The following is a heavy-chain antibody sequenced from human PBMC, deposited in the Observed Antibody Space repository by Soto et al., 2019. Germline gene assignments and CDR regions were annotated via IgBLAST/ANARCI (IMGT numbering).Heavy chain of an antibody. V-gene: IGHV3-33*01. CDR2: IWYDGSNK. CDR1: GFTFSSYG. J-gene: IGHJ6*03. CDR3: ARGARGLTYIYYYYYMDV. Sequence: PGGSLRLSCAASGFTFSSYGMHWVRHAPGKGLEWVAVIWYDGSNKYYADSVKGRFTISRDNSKNTLYLQMNSLRAEDTAVYYCARGARGLTYIYYYYYMDVWGKGTTVTVSS. D-gene: IGHD3-16*01.